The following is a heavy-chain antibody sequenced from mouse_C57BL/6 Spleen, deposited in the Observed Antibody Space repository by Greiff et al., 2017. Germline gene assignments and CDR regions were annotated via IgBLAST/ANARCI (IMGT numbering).Heavy chain of an antibody. CDR2: ISNLAYSI. J-gene: IGHJ3*01. Sequence: DVHLVESGGGLVQPGGSLKLSCAASGFTFSDYGMAWVRQAPRKGPEWVAFISNLAYSIYYADTVTGRFTISRENAKNTLYLEMSSLRSEDTAMYYCARPYYGSSSWFAYWSQGTLVTVSA. CDR1: GFTFSDYG. CDR3: ARPYYGSSSWFAY. D-gene: IGHD1-1*01. V-gene: IGHV5-15*01.